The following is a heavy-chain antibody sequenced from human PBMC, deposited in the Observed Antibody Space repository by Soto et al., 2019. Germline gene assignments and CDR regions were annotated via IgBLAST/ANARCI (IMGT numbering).Heavy chain of an antibody. CDR2: IGTAGDT. CDR3: ARALRFSGRGAYYYYYGMDV. D-gene: IGHD3-3*01. J-gene: IGHJ6*02. CDR1: GFTFSSYD. V-gene: IGHV3-13*01. Sequence: EVQLVESGGGSVQPGGSLRLSCAAAGFTFSSYDMHWVRQATGKGLEWVSTIGTAGDTFYPGSVKGRFTISRENAKNSLYLQMSSLRAGDTAVYYCARALRFSGRGAYYYYYGMDVWGQGTTVTVSS.